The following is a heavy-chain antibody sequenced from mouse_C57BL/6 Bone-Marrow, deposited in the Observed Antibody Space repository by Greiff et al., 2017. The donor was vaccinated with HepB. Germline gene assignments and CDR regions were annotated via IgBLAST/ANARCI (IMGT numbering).Heavy chain of an antibody. J-gene: IGHJ3*01. CDR1: GYTFTSYW. D-gene: IGHD1-1*01. CDR2: IHPNSGST. CDR3: AREGDYYYVSSFVWFAY. V-gene: IGHV1-64*01. Sequence: QVHVKQSGAELVKPGASVKLSCKASGYTFTSYWMHWVKQRPGQGLEWIGMIHPNSGSTNYNEKFKSKATLTVDKSSSTAYMQLISLTSEDSAVYYCAREGDYYYVSSFVWFAYWGQGTLVTVSA.